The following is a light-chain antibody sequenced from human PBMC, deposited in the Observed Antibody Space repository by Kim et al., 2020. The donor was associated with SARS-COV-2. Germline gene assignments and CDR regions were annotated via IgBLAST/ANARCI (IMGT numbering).Light chain of an antibody. CDR3: QSYDSSPSAWV. CDR1: SSNIGAGFD. J-gene: IGLJ3*02. V-gene: IGLV1-40*01. CDR2: GNS. Sequence: RVTIACAGSSSNIGAGFDVHWYQQLPGTAPKLLLYGNSNRPSGVPDRFSGSKSGTSASLAITGLQAEDEGDYYCQSYDSSPSAWVFGGGTKLTVL.